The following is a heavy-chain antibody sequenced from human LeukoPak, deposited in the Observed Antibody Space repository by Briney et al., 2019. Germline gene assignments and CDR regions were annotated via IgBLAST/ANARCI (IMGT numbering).Heavy chain of an antibody. CDR3: AKDRAFTMVRGNWFDP. D-gene: IGHD3-10*01. CDR1: GFTSISYA. J-gene: IGHJ5*02. CDR2: ISGSGGST. Sequence: PGGSLRLSCAASGFTSISYAMSWVRQAPGKGLEWVSAISGSGGSTYYADSVKGRFTISRDNSKNTLYLQMNSLRAEDTAVYYCAKDRAFTMVRGNWFDPWGQGTLVTVSS. V-gene: IGHV3-23*01.